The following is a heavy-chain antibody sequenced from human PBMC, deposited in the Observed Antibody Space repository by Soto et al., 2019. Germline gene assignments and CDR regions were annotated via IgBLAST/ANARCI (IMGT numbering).Heavy chain of an antibody. CDR1: GGSISSGGYY. D-gene: IGHD1-26*01. V-gene: IGHV4-31*03. CDR3: ARQSGGRYY. Sequence: QVQLQESGPGLVKPSQTLSLTCTVSGGSISSGGYYWSWIRQHPGKGLEWIGYIYYSGSTYYNPSLXXRXSTXVATSKNQFSLKLSSVTAADTAVYYCARQSGGRYYWGQGTLVTVSS. CDR2: IYYSGST. J-gene: IGHJ4*02.